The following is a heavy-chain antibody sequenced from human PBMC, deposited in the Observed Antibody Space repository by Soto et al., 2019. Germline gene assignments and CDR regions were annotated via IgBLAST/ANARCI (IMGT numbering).Heavy chain of an antibody. CDR1: GFTFSSYG. Sequence: GGSLRLSCAASGFTFSSYGMHWVRQAPGKGLEWVAVISYDGSNKYYADSVKGRFTISRDNSKNTLYLQMNSLRAEDTAVYYCAKDDKEFGMDYWGQGTLVTVSS. V-gene: IGHV3-30*18. J-gene: IGHJ4*02. CDR2: ISYDGSNK. CDR3: AKDDKEFGMDY. D-gene: IGHD3-10*01.